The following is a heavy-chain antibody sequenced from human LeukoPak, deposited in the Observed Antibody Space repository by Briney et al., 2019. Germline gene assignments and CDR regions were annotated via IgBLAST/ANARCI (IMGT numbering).Heavy chain of an antibody. J-gene: IGHJ5*02. CDR1: GYTFTIYD. Sequence: ASVTVSFKASGYTFTIYDINWVRQATGQGLEWMGWMNPNSGNTGYAQKFQGRVTMTRNTSISTAYMELSSLRSEDTAVYYCAREEGRNWFDPWGQGTLVTVSS. CDR2: MNPNSGNT. CDR3: AREEGRNWFDP. V-gene: IGHV1-8*01.